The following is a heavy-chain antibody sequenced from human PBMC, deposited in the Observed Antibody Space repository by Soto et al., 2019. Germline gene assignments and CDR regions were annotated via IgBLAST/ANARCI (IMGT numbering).Heavy chain of an antibody. V-gene: IGHV3-74*01. Sequence: EVQLVESGGGLVQPGGSLRLSCAASGLIFSNYKMHWVRQAPGKGLVWVSRINTDGSITDYADSVKGRFTVSRDNPKNTLYQQMNSLRAEDTAVYYCARDTDGLHYWGQGTLVTVSS. CDR3: ARDTDGLHY. CDR2: INTDGSIT. CDR1: GLIFSNYK. J-gene: IGHJ4*02.